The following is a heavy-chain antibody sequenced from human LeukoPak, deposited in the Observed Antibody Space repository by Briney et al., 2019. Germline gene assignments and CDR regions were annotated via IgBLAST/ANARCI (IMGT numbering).Heavy chain of an antibody. Sequence: ASVKVSCKASGYTFTSYGISWVRRPPGQGHEWVGWISTYNGNTNNAQKLQGRVRMTTDTSTSTAYMELRSLRSDDRAVYYCARGVGDYRFDYLGQGALVSVPS. CDR2: ISTYNGNT. CDR1: GYTFTSYG. J-gene: IGHJ4*02. CDR3: ARGVGDYRFDY. D-gene: IGHD4-17*01. V-gene: IGHV1-18*04.